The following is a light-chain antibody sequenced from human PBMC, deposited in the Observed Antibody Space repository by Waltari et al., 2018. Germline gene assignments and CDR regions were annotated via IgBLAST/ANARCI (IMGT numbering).Light chain of an antibody. CDR2: YAS. CDR1: QDISSY. J-gene: IGKJ2*03. Sequence: DIQMTQSPSSLSASVGDTVTITCRARQDISSYLAWYKQKPGKAPKPLIFYASNLESGVPSRFSGSGSGTEFTLTISSLQPEDFATYYCQQYNSAPHSFGQGTKVEIK. CDR3: QQYNSAPHS. V-gene: IGKV1-16*01.